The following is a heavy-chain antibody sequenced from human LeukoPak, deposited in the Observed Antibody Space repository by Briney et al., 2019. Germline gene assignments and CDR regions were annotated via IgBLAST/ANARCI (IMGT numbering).Heavy chain of an antibody. J-gene: IGHJ6*02. V-gene: IGHV3-73*01. Sequence: AGGSLKLSCAASGFTFSDSAMHWVRQASGKGLEWVGRIRSKANSYATAYAASVKGRFTISRDDSKNTAYLQMNSLKTEDTAVYYCTRAGTYYYGMDVWGQGTTVTVSS. D-gene: IGHD1-7*01. CDR3: TRAGTYYYGMDV. CDR2: IRSKANSYAT. CDR1: GFTFSDSA.